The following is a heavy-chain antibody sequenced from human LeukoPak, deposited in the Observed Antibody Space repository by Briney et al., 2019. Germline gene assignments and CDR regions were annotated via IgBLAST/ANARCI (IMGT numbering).Heavy chain of an antibody. CDR2: IKPDSGQT. D-gene: IGHD2-2*01. CDR3: ARDYPHQRFDI. V-gene: IGHV1-2*02. J-gene: IGHJ4*02. Sequence: ASVKVSCKASGYTFTGYYMHWVRQAPGQGLEWVGFIKPDSGQTGLAQSLQGRVTLTRDTSISTVYMELNGLTSDDTAVYFCARDYPHQRFDIWGQGTLVTVSS. CDR1: GYTFTGYY.